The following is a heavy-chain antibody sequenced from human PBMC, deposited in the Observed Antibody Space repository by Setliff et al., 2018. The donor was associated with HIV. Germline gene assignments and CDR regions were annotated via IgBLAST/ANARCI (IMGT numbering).Heavy chain of an antibody. J-gene: IGHJ5*02. CDR3: ASRIYYYDESRVLREEGFVP. CDR1: GDSITNSMHY. Sequence: NPSETLSLTCTVSGDSITNSMHYWSWIRQPPGKGLEFIGSIHYNDGKTYYNAALRSRVTISADTSKNQFSLKLNSVTAADTAMYYCASRIYYYDESRVLREEGFVPWGQGTLVTVSS. CDR2: IHYNDGKT. D-gene: IGHD3-22*01. V-gene: IGHV4-39*01.